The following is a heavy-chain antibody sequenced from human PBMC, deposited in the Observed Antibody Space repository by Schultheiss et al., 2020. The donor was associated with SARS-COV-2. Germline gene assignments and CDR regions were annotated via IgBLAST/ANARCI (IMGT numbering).Heavy chain of an antibody. V-gene: IGHV4-59*12. CDR1: GGSISSYY. CDR2: IYYSGST. D-gene: IGHD3-3*01. Sequence: SETLSLTCTVSGGSISSYYWSWIRQPPGKGLEWIGYIYYSGSTYYNPSLKSLVTISVDTSKNQFSLKLSSVTAADTAVYYCARDLWSGPDKDWFDPWGQGTLVTVSS. CDR3: ARDLWSGPDKDWFDP. J-gene: IGHJ5*02.